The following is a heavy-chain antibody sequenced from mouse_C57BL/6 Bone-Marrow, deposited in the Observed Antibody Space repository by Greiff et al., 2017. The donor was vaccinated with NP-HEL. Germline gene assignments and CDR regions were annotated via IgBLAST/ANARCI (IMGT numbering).Heavy chain of an antibody. CDR3: ARTGGVVAPYYFDY. D-gene: IGHD1-1*01. CDR2: IYPGSGST. J-gene: IGHJ2*01. Sequence: QVQLQQPGAELVKPGASVKMSCKASGYTFTSYWITWVTQRPGQGLEWIGDIYPGSGSTNYNEKFKSKATLTVDTSSSTAYMQLSSLTSEDSAVYYCARTGGVVAPYYFDYWGQGTTLTVSS. V-gene: IGHV1-55*01. CDR1: GYTFTSYW.